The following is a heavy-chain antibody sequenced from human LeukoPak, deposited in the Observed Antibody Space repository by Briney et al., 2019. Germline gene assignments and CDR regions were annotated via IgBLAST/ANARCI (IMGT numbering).Heavy chain of an antibody. J-gene: IGHJ4*02. CDR1: GFTFNSYW. V-gene: IGHV3-7*03. CDR3: ARDKDSSGPTFDF. CDR2: IKEDGSEK. D-gene: IGHD6-19*01. Sequence: GGSLGLSCAASGFTFNSYWKSWVRQVPGKGLEWVANIKEDGSEKNYVDSVKGRFTISRDNAKNTLYLQMNSLRAEDTAVYYCARDKDSSGPTFDFWGQGTLVTVSS.